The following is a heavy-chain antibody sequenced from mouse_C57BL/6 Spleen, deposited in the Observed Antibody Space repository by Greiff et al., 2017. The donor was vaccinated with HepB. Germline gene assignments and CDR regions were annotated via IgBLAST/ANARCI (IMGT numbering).Heavy chain of an antibody. D-gene: IGHD1-1*01. CDR2: IYPRDGST. Sequence: VQLQQSGPELVKPGASVKLSCKASGYTFTSYDINWVKQRPGQGLEWIGWIYPRDGSTKYNEKFKGKATLTVDTSSSTAYMELHSLTSEDSAVYFCARQDYYGSSPPWFAYWGQGTLVTVSA. V-gene: IGHV1-85*01. J-gene: IGHJ3*01. CDR1: GYTFTSYD. CDR3: ARQDYYGSSPPWFAY.